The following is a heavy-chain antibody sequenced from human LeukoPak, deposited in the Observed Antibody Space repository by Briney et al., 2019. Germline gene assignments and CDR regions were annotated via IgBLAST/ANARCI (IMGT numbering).Heavy chain of an antibody. D-gene: IGHD3-22*01. CDR3: ARGPRRITMIVVVPPSENWFDP. CDR2: INPSGGSP. CDR1: GYTFTSYH. J-gene: IGHJ5*02. V-gene: IGHV1-46*01. Sequence: ASVKVSCKASGYTFTSYHLHWVRQAPGQGLEWMGIINPSGGSPNYAQKFQGRVTITADESTSTAYMELSSLRSEDTAVYYCARGPRRITMIVVVPPSENWFDPWGQGTLVTVSS.